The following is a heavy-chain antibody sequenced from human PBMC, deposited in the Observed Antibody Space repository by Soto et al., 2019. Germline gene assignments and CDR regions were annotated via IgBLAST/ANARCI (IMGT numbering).Heavy chain of an antibody. J-gene: IGHJ4*02. Sequence: GASVKVSCKASGYTFTSYAMHWVRQAPGQRLEWMGWINAGNGNTKYSQKFQGRVTITRDTSASTAYMELSSLRSEDTAVYYCARDGDIGYCSSTSCYSFDYWGQGTLVTVSS. CDR2: INAGNGNT. CDR1: GYTFTSYA. CDR3: ARDGDIGYCSSTSCYSFDY. D-gene: IGHD2-2*03. V-gene: IGHV1-3*01.